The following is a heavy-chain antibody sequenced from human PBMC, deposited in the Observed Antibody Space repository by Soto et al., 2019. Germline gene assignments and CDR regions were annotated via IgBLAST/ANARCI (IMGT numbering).Heavy chain of an antibody. Sequence: PSETLSLTCTVSGGSISSSSYYWGWIRQPPGKGLEWIGSIYYSGSTYYNPSLKSRVTISVDTSKNQFSLKLSSVTAADTAVYYCARECSSTSCYEYYMDVWGKGTTVTVSS. D-gene: IGHD2-2*01. CDR2: IYYSGST. CDR1: GGSISSSSYY. J-gene: IGHJ6*03. CDR3: ARECSSTSCYEYYMDV. V-gene: IGHV4-39*02.